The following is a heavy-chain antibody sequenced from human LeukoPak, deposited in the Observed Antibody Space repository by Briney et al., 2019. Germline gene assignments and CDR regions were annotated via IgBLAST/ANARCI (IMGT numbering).Heavy chain of an antibody. V-gene: IGHV3-7*05. J-gene: IGHJ4*02. CDR3: AYRNNFEY. CDR1: VCSFSGHW. D-gene: IGHD1-26*01. CDR2: IKADGSEK. Sequence: PGGSLRLSCAASVCSFSGHWMNWVRPPPGKGLEWVANIKADGSEKYYVDSVKGRFTISRDDAKRTVDLQMDNLRAEDTAIYYCAYRNNFEYWGQGALVTVSS.